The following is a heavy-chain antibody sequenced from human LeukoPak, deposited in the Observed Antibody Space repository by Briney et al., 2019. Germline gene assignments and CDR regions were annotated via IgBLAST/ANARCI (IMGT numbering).Heavy chain of an antibody. CDR2: INWNGGST. V-gene: IGHV3-20*04. CDR1: GFTFDDYG. D-gene: IGHD3/OR15-3a*01. CDR3: ARMGRDWFVPNAFDI. J-gene: IGHJ3*02. Sequence: GGSLRLSCAASGFTFDDYGMSWVRQAPGKGLEWVSGINWNGGSTGYADSVKGRFTISRDNAKNSLYLQMNSLRAEDTALYYCARMGRDWFVPNAFDIWGQGTMVTVSS.